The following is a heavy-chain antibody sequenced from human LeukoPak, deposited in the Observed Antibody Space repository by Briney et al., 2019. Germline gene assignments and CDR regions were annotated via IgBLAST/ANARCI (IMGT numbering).Heavy chain of an antibody. D-gene: IGHD2-21*02. Sequence: SETLSLTCTVSGGSMSSYYWSWIRQPAGKGLEWIGRIYTRGSTNHNPSLKSRVTMSIDMSKNQFSLRLSSATAADMAVYYCARLGVTAAIIDYWGQGILVTVSS. V-gene: IGHV4-4*07. CDR3: ARLGVTAAIIDY. CDR2: IYTRGST. CDR1: GGSMSSYY. J-gene: IGHJ4*02.